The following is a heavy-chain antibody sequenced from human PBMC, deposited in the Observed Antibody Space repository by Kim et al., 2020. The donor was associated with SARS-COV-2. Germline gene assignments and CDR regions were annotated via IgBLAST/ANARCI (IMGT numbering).Heavy chain of an antibody. CDR2: IYDSGST. Sequence: SETLSLTCTVSGASISSHYWSWIRQPPGKGLEWIGYIYDSGSTNYNPSLKSRVTISVDTSKNQFSLKLKSLTAANAAVYYRAREVTYFEAGTSLFDYWGQGTVVTVSS. J-gene: IGHJ4*02. V-gene: IGHV4-59*11. CDR3: AREVTYFEAGTSLFDY. CDR1: GASISSHY. D-gene: IGHD6-19*01.